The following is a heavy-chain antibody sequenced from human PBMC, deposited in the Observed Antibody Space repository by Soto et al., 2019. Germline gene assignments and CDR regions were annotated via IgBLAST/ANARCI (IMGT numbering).Heavy chain of an antibody. CDR1: GYTFTSYA. CDR2: INAGNGNT. V-gene: IGHV1-3*01. CDR3: ARDQVYYDILTGRFDY. D-gene: IGHD3-9*01. Sequence: ASVKVSCKASGYTFTSYAMHWVRQAPRQRLEWMGWINAGNGNTKYSQKFQGRVTITADESTSTAYMELSSLRSEDTAVYYCARDQVYYDILTGRFDYWGQGTLVTVSS. J-gene: IGHJ4*02.